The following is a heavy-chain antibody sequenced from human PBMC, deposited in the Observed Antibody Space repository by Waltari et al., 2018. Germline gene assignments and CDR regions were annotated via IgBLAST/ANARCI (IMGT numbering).Heavy chain of an antibody. Sequence: EVQLLESGGGLVQPGGSLRLSCAASGFTFRSYAMNWVRQAPGKGLGWVSAITGSGGRTNYADSVKGRFTISRDNSKNTLYLQVNSLTAEDTAVYYCAKDRGSTGWTLDYWGQGTLVTVSS. J-gene: IGHJ4*02. CDR2: ITGSGGRT. V-gene: IGHV3-23*01. CDR3: AKDRGSTGWTLDY. D-gene: IGHD6-19*01. CDR1: GFTFRSYA.